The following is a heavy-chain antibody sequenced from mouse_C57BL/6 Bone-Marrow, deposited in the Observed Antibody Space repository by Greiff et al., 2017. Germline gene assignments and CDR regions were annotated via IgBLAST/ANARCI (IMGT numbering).Heavy chain of an antibody. V-gene: IGHV1-69*01. Sequence: QVQLQPPGAELVMPGASVKLSCKASGYTFTSYWMHWVKQRPGQGLEWIGEIDPSDSYTNYNQKFKGKSTLTVDKSSSTAYIQLSSLTSEDSAVYYCARDGYDGAWFAYWGQGTLVTVSA. J-gene: IGHJ3*01. CDR1: GYTFTSYW. CDR2: IDPSDSYT. D-gene: IGHD2-2*01. CDR3: ARDGYDGAWFAY.